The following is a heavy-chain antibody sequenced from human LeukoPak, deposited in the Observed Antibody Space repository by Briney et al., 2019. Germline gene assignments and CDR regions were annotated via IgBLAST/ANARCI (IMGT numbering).Heavy chain of an antibody. Sequence: SETLSLTCTVSGGSISSSSYYWGWIRQPPGKGLEWIGSIYYSGSTYYNPSLKSRVTISVDTSKNQLSLKLSSVTAADTAVYYCASRYYCDSSGYFLLDAEYFQHWGQGTLVTVSS. J-gene: IGHJ1*01. CDR1: GGSISSSSYY. D-gene: IGHD3-22*01. CDR3: ASRYYCDSSGYFLLDAEYFQH. CDR2: IYYSGST. V-gene: IGHV4-39*07.